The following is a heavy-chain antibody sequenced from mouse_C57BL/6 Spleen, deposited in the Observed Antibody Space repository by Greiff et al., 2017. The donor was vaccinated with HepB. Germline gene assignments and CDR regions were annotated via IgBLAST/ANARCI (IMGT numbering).Heavy chain of an antibody. Sequence: QVQLKQPGAELVKPGASVKLSCKASGYTFTSYWMHWVKQRPGQGLEWIGMIHPNSGSTNYNEKFKSKATLTVDKSSSTAYMQLSSLTSEDSAVYYCGGGYGSSSFDYWGQGTTLTVSS. CDR3: GGGYGSSSFDY. V-gene: IGHV1-64*01. CDR1: GYTFTSYW. CDR2: IHPNSGST. J-gene: IGHJ2*01. D-gene: IGHD1-1*01.